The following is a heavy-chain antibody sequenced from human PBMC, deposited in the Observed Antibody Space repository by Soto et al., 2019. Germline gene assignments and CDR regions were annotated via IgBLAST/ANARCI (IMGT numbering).Heavy chain of an antibody. CDR1: GFTFSSYA. D-gene: IGHD3-22*01. J-gene: IGHJ6*02. CDR3: AKDYPPYYYDSSGYYTSLASFGMDV. Sequence: GGSLRLSCAASGFTFSSYAMSWVRQAPGKGLEWVSAISGSGGSTYYADSVKGRFTISRDNSKNTLYLQMNSLRAEDTAVCYCAKDYPPYYYDSSGYYTSLASFGMDVWGQGTTVTVSS. V-gene: IGHV3-23*01. CDR2: ISGSGGST.